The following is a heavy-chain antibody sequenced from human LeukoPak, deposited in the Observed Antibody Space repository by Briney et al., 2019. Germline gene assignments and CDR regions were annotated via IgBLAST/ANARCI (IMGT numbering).Heavy chain of an antibody. CDR3: TRHQTNNYGPGTPFDF. CDR2: INHSGST. Sequence: SETLSLTCAVYGGSFSGYCWSWIRQPPGKGLEWIGEINHSGSTNYSPSLKSRVFISVDTSNNQFSLNLSSVTAADTAVYFCTRHQTNNYGPGTPFDFWGQGTLVSVSS. D-gene: IGHD3-10*01. J-gene: IGHJ4*02. CDR1: GGSFSGYC. V-gene: IGHV4-34*01.